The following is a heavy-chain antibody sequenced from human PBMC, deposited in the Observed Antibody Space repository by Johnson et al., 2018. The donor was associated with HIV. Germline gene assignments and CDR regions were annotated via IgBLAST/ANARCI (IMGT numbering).Heavy chain of an antibody. J-gene: IGHJ3*02. CDR1: GFTFSDYY. CDR3: ARDRLWFGESDAFDI. CDR2: ISSSGSTI. Sequence: QVQLVESGGGLVKPGGSLRLSCVASGFTFSDYYMSWIRQAPGKGLEWVSYISSSGSTIYYADSVNGRFTISRDNAKKSLYLQMNSLRAEDTAVYYCARDRLWFGESDAFDIWGQGTMVTVSS. V-gene: IGHV3-11*04. D-gene: IGHD3-10*01.